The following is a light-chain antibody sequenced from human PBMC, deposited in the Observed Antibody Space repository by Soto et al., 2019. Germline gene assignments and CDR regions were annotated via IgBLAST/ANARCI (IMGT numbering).Light chain of an antibody. CDR2: DAP. V-gene: IGKV3-11*01. CDR1: QSVSSY. Sequence: EIVLTQSPATLSLSPGERATLSCRASQSVSSYLAWYQQKPGQAPRLVIYDAPNRATGIPARFSGSGSGTDFTLTISSLEPEDFAVYYCQQRRNWPLLTFGGGTKVEIK. CDR3: QQRRNWPLLT. J-gene: IGKJ4*01.